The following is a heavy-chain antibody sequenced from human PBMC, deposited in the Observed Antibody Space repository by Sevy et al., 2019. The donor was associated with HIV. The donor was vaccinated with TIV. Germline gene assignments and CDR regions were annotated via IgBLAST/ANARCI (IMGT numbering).Heavy chain of an antibody. CDR3: ARTPPLYCSGGSCSPRDYYYGMDV. J-gene: IGHJ6*02. D-gene: IGHD2-15*01. Sequence: GESLKISCKGSGYSFTSYWIGWVRQMPGKGLEWMGIIYPGDSDTRYSPSFQGQVTISADKSISTAYLQWSSLKASDTAMYYCARTPPLYCSGGSCSPRDYYYGMDVWGQGTTVTVSS. V-gene: IGHV5-51*01. CDR2: IYPGDSDT. CDR1: GYSFTSYW.